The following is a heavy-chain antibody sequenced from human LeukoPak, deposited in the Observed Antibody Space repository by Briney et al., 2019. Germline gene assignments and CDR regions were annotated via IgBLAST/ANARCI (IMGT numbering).Heavy chain of an antibody. J-gene: IGHJ6*02. V-gene: IGHV1-69*04. Sequence: SVKVSCKASGGIFNDYSISWVRQAPGQGLEWMGRIIPILNVPNYAQKFEGRVTITADKSTNTAYMELSSLRSEDTAVYYCARVIAAAGTPSYYYGMDVWGQGTTVTVSS. CDR3: ARVIAAAGTPSYYYGMDV. CDR1: GGIFNDYS. CDR2: IIPILNVP. D-gene: IGHD6-13*01.